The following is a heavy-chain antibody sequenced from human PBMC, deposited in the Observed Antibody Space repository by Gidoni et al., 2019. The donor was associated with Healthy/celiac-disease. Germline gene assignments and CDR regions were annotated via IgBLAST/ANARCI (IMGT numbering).Heavy chain of an antibody. Sequence: QVQLQQWGAGLLKPSETLSLTCAVYGGSFSGYYWSWIRQPPGKWLEWIGEINHSGSTNYNPSLKSRVTISVDTSKNQFSLKLSSVTAADTAVYYCARAKRYCSSTSCYVWWFDPWGQGTLVTVSS. V-gene: IGHV4-34*01. CDR2: INHSGST. J-gene: IGHJ5*02. CDR3: ARAKRYCSSTSCYVWWFDP. D-gene: IGHD2-2*01. CDR1: GGSFSGYY.